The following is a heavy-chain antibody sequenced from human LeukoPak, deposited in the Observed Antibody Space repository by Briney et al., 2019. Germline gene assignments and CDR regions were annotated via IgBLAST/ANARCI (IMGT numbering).Heavy chain of an antibody. D-gene: IGHD3-22*01. CDR2: INHSGST. J-gene: IGHJ6*02. Sequence: GSLRLSCAASRFTLSTYWMSWVRQPPGKGLEWIGEINHSGSTNYNPSLKSRVTISVDTSKNQFSLKLSSVTAADTAVYYCARKRAYDSSGYYYVHYYYGMDVWGQGTTVTVSS. CDR1: RFTLSTYW. V-gene: IGHV4-34*01. CDR3: ARKRAYDSSGYYYVHYYYGMDV.